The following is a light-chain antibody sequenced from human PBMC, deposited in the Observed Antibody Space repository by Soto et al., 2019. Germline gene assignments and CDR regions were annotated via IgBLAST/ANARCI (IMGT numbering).Light chain of an antibody. CDR2: QAS. CDR3: QQYYAYSWT. CDR1: QSISSW. V-gene: IGKV1-5*03. J-gene: IGKJ1*01. Sequence: DIQMTQSPSTLSASVGDRVTITCRASQSISSWLAWYQQKPGKAPKLLIYQASSLESEVPSRFSGSGSGTEFTLFINSLQPDHFATYFCQQYYAYSWTFGQLTKVEIK.